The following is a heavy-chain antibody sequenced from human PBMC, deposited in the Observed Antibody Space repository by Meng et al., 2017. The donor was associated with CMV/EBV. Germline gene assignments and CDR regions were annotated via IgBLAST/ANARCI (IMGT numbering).Heavy chain of an antibody. CDR1: GYTFTSYD. CDR3: ARDRGDCSSTSCLDAFDI. J-gene: IGHJ3*02. D-gene: IGHD2-2*01. CDR2: MNPNSGNT. V-gene: IGHV1-8*03. Sequence: ASVKVSCKASGYTFTSYDINWVRQATGQGLEWMGWMNPNSGNTGYAQKFQGRVTITTDESTSTAYMELSSLRSEDTAVYYCARDRGDCSSTSCLDAFDIWGQGTMVTVSS.